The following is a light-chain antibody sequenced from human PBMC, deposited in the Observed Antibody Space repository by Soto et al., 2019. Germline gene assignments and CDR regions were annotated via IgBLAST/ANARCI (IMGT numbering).Light chain of an antibody. Sequence: EVVFSHSPCNLYFSPVQRATLSCRASQSVGSNLAWYQQKPGQAPRLLIYDASNRATGIPARFSGSGSGTDFILIISGLEPEDSAVYYCQQRSNGLTFGGGTKVDIK. CDR2: DAS. J-gene: IGKJ4*01. CDR3: QQRSNGLT. CDR1: QSVGSN. V-gene: IGKV3-11*01.